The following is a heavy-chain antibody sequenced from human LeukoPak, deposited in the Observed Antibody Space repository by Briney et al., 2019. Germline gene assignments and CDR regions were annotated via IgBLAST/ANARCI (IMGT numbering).Heavy chain of an antibody. J-gene: IGHJ4*02. CDR1: GYSLTSYW. CDR3: ARRAVDCSSTSCFIDY. Sequence: GESLKISCKGSGYSLTSYWIGWVRQMPGKGLEWMGIIYPGDSDTRYSPSFQGRVTISADKSISTAYLQWSSLKASDTAMYYCARRAVDCSSTSCFIDYWGQGTLVTVSS. V-gene: IGHV5-51*01. CDR2: IYPGDSDT. D-gene: IGHD2-2*01.